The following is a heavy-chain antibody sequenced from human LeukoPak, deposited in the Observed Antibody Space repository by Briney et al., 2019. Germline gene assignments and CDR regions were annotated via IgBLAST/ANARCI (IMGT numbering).Heavy chain of an antibody. D-gene: IGHD5-18*01. V-gene: IGHV4-39*01. CDR1: GGSISSSSYY. Sequence: ASETLSLTCTVSGGSISSSSYYWAWIRQPPGKGLEWIGAIFYTGSTYYNPSLKSRLTISIDTSQNQFSLKLTSVTAADTAVYYCATLDTSIVRFNWFDPWGQGTLVTVSS. CDR3: ATLDTSIVRFNWFDP. J-gene: IGHJ5*02. CDR2: IFYTGST.